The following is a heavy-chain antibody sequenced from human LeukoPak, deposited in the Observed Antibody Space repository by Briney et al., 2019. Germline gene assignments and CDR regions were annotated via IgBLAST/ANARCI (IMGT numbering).Heavy chain of an antibody. J-gene: IGHJ3*02. CDR1: GFTFSSYN. V-gene: IGHV3-30*03. D-gene: IGHD6-19*01. CDR3: TREEYSSFWSTAGAFDI. CDR2: ISKDGGFK. Sequence: PGGFLRLSCAATGFTFSSYNLHWVRQAPGKGLEWVAVISKDGGFKYYADSVKGRFTISRDNSKNTFYLQMTSLIIDDTAVYYCTREEYSSFWSTAGAFDIWGQGTMVTGSS.